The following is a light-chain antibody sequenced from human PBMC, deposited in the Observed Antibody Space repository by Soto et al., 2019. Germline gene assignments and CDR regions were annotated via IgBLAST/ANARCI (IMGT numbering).Light chain of an antibody. J-gene: IGLJ1*01. V-gene: IGLV1-40*01. CDR3: VSWDDSLSGLV. CDR1: SSNIGAGYD. CDR2: GNS. Sequence: QSVLTQPPSVSGAPGQRVTISCAGSSSNIGAGYDVHWYQQLPGTAPKLLIYGNSNRPSGVPDRFSGSKSGSSASLAITGLQSEDEGDYYCVSWDDSLSGLVFGTGTKVTVL.